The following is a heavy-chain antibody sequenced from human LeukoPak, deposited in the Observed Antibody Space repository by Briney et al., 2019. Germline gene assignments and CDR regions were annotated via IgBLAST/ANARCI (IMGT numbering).Heavy chain of an antibody. Sequence: GSSVKVSCKASGGTFSSYAISWVRQAPGQGLEWMGGIIPIFGTANYAQKFQGRVTITADESTSTAYMELSSLRSEDTAVYYCARAGWNGGNSGRVLVGDYWGQGTLVTVPS. V-gene: IGHV1-69*01. J-gene: IGHJ4*02. CDR3: ARAGWNGGNSGRVLVGDY. D-gene: IGHD4-23*01. CDR2: IIPIFGTA. CDR1: GGTFSSYA.